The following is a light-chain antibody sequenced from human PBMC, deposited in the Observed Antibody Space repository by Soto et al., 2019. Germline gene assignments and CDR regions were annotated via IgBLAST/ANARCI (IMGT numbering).Light chain of an antibody. J-gene: IGLJ2*01. V-gene: IGLV2-8*01. CDR3: SSYAGSNNLV. CDR2: XVT. CDR1: SSDVGGYNY. Sequence: QSALTQPPSAFGSPGQSVTISCTGTSSDVGGYNYVSWYQQLPGKAPKLMIXXVTXXXXXXXXXXXGSKSGNTASLTVSGXXXXXXXXXYCSSYAGSNNLVFGGGTKLTVL.